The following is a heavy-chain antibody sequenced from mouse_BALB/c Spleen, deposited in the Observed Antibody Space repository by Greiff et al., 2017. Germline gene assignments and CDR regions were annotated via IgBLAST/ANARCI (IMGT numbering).Heavy chain of an antibody. J-gene: IGHJ2*01. CDR3: AQLLLFGY. Sequence: EVQLQQSGAELVKPGASVKLSCTASGFNIKDTYMHWVKQRPEQGLEWIGRIDPANGNTKYDPKFQGKATITADTSSNTAYLQLSSLTSEDTAVYYCAQLLLFGYWGQGTTLTVSS. CDR2: IDPANGNT. V-gene: IGHV14-3*02. CDR1: GFNIKDTY. D-gene: IGHD2-1*01.